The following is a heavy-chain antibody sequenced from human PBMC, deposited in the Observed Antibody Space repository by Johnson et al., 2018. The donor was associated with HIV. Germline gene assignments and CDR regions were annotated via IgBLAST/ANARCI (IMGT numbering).Heavy chain of an antibody. CDR2: ISGSGGST. CDR1: GFTVSSNY. D-gene: IGHD2-15*01. CDR3: ARARWYLGGGSCCAFDI. V-gene: IGHV3-23*04. Sequence: EVQLVESGGGVVQSGRSLRLSFAASGFTVSSNYMSWVRQAPGKGLEWVSAISGSGGSTYYADSVKGRFTISRDNSKNTLYLQMNSLRAEDTAVYYCARARWYLGGGSCCAFDIWGQGTMVTVSS. J-gene: IGHJ3*02.